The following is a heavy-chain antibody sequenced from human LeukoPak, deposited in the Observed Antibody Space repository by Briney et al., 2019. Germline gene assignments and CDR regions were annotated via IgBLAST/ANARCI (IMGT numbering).Heavy chain of an antibody. Sequence: GASVKVSCKASEYTFSKYYIHWVRQAPGQGLEWMGWISAYNGNTNYAQKLQGRVTMTTDTSTSTAYMELRSLRSDDTAVYYCARGRSSSRRQDYWGQGTLVTVSS. CDR3: ARGRSSSRRQDY. CDR2: ISAYNGNT. D-gene: IGHD6-13*01. J-gene: IGHJ4*02. V-gene: IGHV1-18*04. CDR1: EYTFSKYY.